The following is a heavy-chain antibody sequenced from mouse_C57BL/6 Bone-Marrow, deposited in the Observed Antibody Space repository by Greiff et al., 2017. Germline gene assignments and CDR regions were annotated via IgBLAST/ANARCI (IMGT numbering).Heavy chain of an antibody. Sequence: QVQLQQPGAELVKPGASVKVSCKASGYTFTSYWMHWVKQRPGQGLEWIGRIHPSDSDTNYNQKFKGKATLTVDKSSSTAYMQLSSLTSEGSAVCFCAPFNYYGSSYQFAYWGQGTLVTVSA. J-gene: IGHJ3*01. CDR3: APFNYYGSSYQFAY. CDR1: GYTFTSYW. V-gene: IGHV1-74*01. CDR2: IHPSDSDT. D-gene: IGHD1-1*01.